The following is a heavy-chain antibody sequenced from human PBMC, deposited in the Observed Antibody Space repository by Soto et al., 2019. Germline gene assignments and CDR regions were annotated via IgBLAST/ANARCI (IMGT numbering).Heavy chain of an antibody. V-gene: IGHV3-53*01. CDR3: VKNRGPYNWFDP. J-gene: IGHJ5*02. CDR1: GVSVRSNY. CDR2: IYSGGST. Sequence: GGPLRLSCTASGVSVRSNYWSWIRQAPGKGLEWISVIYSGGSTYYADSVKGRFTISRDNSKNTLYLQMDSLRAEDTAYYYCVKNRGPYNWFDPWGLGTLVTVSS.